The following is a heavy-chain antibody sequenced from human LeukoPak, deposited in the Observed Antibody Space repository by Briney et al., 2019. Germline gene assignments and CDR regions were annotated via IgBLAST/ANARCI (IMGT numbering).Heavy chain of an antibody. V-gene: IGHV4-59*01. Sequence: SETLSHTCTVSGDSITGYYWIWVRQPPGKGLEWIGHIYSSERTDYNPSLKSRVSISEDTSKNHFSLKLNSVTAADTAVYYCARDSSAKFDYWGQGILVTVSS. CDR1: GDSITGYY. J-gene: IGHJ4*02. D-gene: IGHD2-2*01. CDR3: ARDSSAKFDY. CDR2: IYSSERT.